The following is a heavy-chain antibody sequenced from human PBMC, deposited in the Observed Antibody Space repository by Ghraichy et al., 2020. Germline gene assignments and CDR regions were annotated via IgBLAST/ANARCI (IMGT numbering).Heavy chain of an antibody. CDR3: ARYGDYLNYGLDV. Sequence: SQTLSLTCTVSGGSLSSGGYYWSWIRQHPGKGLEWIGHIYYSGSPYYNPSLKSRFSISVDTSQNQFFLRVSSVTAADTAVYYCARYGDYLNYGLDVWGQGTTVTVSS. V-gene: IGHV4-31*02. D-gene: IGHD4-17*01. CDR1: GGSLSSGGYY. J-gene: IGHJ6*02. CDR2: IYYSGSP.